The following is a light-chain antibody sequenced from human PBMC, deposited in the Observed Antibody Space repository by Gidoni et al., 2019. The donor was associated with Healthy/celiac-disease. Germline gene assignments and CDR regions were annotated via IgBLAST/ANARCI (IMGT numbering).Light chain of an antibody. CDR3: QQYDNLPLT. Sequence: DIQMNQSPSSLSASVGDRVTITCQASQDISNYLNWYQQKPGTAPKLLIYDASNLETEVPSRFSGSGFVTDFTFTISSLQPEDIATYYCQQYDNLPLTFGGGTKVEIK. CDR2: DAS. J-gene: IGKJ4*01. CDR1: QDISNY. V-gene: IGKV1-33*01.